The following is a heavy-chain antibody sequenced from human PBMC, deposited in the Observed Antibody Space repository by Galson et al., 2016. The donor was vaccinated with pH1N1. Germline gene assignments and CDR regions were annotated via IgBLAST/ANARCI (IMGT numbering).Heavy chain of an antibody. CDR3: ASDTVPNGADC. D-gene: IGHD4-17*01. CDR2: IYPRGGT. CDR1: GFLVSSKF. J-gene: IGHJ4*02. V-gene: IGHV3-53*01. Sequence: SLRLSCAASGFLVSSKFMSWVRQAPGKGQDWVSIIYPRGGTYYADSVKGRFTISRDISKNTVFLHMHSLRAEYTALYYCASDTVPNGADCWGQATLVTVS.